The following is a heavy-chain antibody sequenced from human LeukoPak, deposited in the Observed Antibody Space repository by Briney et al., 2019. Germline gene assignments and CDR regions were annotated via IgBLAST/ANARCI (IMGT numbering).Heavy chain of an antibody. CDR3: ARLYCSSTSCYPDAFDI. Sequence: PGGSLRLSCAASGFTFSDYYMSWIRQPPGKGLEWIGSIYYSGSTYYNPSLKSRVTISVDTSKNQFSLKLSSVTAADTAVYYCARLYCSSTSCYPDAFDIWGQGTMVTVSS. D-gene: IGHD2-2*01. J-gene: IGHJ3*02. CDR1: GFTFSDYY. CDR2: IYYSGST. V-gene: IGHV4-38-2*01.